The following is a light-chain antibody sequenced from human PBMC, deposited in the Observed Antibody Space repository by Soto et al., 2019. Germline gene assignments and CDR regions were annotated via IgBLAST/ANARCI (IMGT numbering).Light chain of an antibody. Sequence: QSVLTQPRSVSGSPGQSVTISCTRISSDVDDYKYVSWYQQHPGKAPKLMIHDVTKRPSGVPDRFSGSKSGNTASLTISGLQAEDEADYYCCSYVGGYIRVFGGGTKLTVL. V-gene: IGLV2-11*01. CDR1: SSDVDDYKY. CDR3: CSYVGGYIRV. J-gene: IGLJ2*01. CDR2: DVT.